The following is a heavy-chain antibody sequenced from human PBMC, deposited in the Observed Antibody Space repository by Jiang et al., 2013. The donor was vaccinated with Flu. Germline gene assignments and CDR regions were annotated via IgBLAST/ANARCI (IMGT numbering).Heavy chain of an antibody. Sequence: LGRTYYRSRWYDDYASSVNGRMTVSADTSKNQFSLQLNSVIPEDTAVYFCARGEVGLTVSLFHHWGQGTLVTVSS. V-gene: IGHV6-1*01. CDR2: TYYRSRWYD. CDR3: ARGEVGLTVSLFHH. J-gene: IGHJ4*02. D-gene: IGHD1-14*01.